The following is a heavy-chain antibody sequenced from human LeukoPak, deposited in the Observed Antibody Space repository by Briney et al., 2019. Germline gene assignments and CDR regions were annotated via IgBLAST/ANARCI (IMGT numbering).Heavy chain of an antibody. J-gene: IGHJ6*03. CDR3: ARQRSSGWYFYYMDV. CDR2: IYPGDSDT. V-gene: IGHV5-51*01. CDR1: GYSFTSYW. D-gene: IGHD6-19*01. Sequence: GESLEISCKGSGYSFTSYWIGWVRQMPGKGLEWMGIIYPGDSDTRYSPSFQGQVTISADKSISTAYLQWSSLKASDTAMYYCARQRSSGWYFYYMDVWGKGTTVTVSS.